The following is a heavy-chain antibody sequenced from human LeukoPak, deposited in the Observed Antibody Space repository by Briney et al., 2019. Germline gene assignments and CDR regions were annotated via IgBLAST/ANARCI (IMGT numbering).Heavy chain of an antibody. V-gene: IGHV3-23*01. Sequence: GSLRLSCAASRFTFSTYAMSWVRQAPGKGLEWVSTISGSGGSTYYADSVKGRFTISRDNSKNTLYLQINSLRAEDTAVYYCAKPKGYSGYDFDYWGQGTLVTVSS. CDR1: RFTFSTYA. CDR3: AKPKGYSGYDFDY. CDR2: ISGSGGST. D-gene: IGHD5-12*01. J-gene: IGHJ4*02.